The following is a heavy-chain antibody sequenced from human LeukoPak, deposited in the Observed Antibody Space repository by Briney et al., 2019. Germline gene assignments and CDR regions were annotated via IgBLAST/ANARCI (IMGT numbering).Heavy chain of an antibody. Sequence: GGSLRLSCAASGFTFNNYGMHWVRQAPGKGLEWLAFISYDGSNKYYADSVKGRFTISKDSSKNTLFLQMDSLRGEDTAVYYCARGVNYFDYWGQGTLVTVSS. J-gene: IGHJ4*02. CDR2: ISYDGSNK. CDR1: GFTFNNYG. V-gene: IGHV3-30*19. CDR3: ARGVNYFDY.